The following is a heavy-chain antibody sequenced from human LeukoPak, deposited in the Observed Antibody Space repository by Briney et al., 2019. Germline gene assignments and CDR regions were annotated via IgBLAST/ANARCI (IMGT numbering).Heavy chain of an antibody. CDR1: GFTFSSYA. CDR2: IWYDGSNK. Sequence: GGSLRLSCAASGFTFSSYAMSWVRQAPGKGLEWVAVIWYDGSNKYYADSVKGRFTISRDNSKNTLYLQMNSLRAEDTAVYYCARDQMKQVFGVVIIPNYYYYGMDVWGQGTTVTVSS. CDR3: ARDQMKQVFGVVIIPNYYYYGMDV. V-gene: IGHV3-33*08. J-gene: IGHJ6*02. D-gene: IGHD3-3*01.